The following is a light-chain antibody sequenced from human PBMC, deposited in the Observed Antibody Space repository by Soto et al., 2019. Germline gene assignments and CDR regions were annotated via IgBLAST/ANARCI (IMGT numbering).Light chain of an antibody. V-gene: IGKV3-20*01. CDR3: QQYGSSPLT. CDR1: QSFTSTY. CDR2: GAS. Sequence: EIVLTQSPGTLSLSAGERATLSCRASQSFTSTYLGWYQQKPGQAPSLLIYGASSRATAIPDRFSGSGSGTDFTLTISRLEPEDFALYYCQQYGSSPLTFGGGTKVDI. J-gene: IGKJ4*01.